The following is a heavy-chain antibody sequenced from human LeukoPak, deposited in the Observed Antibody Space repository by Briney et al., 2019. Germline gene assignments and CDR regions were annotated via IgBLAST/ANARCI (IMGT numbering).Heavy chain of an antibody. V-gene: IGHV3-30*18. J-gene: IGHJ4*02. D-gene: IGHD2-21*02. CDR2: ISYDGSNK. Sequence: PGRSLRLSCAASGFTFSSYGMHWVRQAAGKGLEWVAVISYDGSNKYYADSVKGRFTISRDNSKNTLYLQMNSLRAEDTAVYYCAKAKVVTAILYYFDYWGQGTLVTVSS. CDR3: AKAKVVTAILYYFDY. CDR1: GFTFSSYG.